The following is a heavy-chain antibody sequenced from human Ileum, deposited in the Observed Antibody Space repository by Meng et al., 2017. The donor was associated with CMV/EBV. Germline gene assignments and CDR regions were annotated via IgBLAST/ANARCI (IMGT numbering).Heavy chain of an antibody. CDR1: GGPVSRGSYY. Sequence: SETLSLTCTVSGGPVSRGSYYWSWVRQPPGRGPEWIGYISSSGGSNYDPSLGGRVTMSVDTSKNQFSLNLTSVTTADTAVYYCAREDRYCRSSSCYPTDWADYYYGMDVWGQGTTVTVSS. V-gene: IGHV4-61*01. J-gene: IGHJ6*02. CDR2: ISSSGGS. CDR3: AREDRYCRSSSCYPTDWADYYYGMDV. D-gene: IGHD2-2*01.